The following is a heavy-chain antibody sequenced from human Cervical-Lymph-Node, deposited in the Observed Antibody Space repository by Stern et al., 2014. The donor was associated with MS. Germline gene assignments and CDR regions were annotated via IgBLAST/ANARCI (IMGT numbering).Heavy chain of an antibody. CDR1: GYTFTSYG. D-gene: IGHD6-19*01. CDR2: ISAYNGNT. J-gene: IGHJ4*02. Sequence: QVQLLQPGAEVKKPGASVKVSCKASGYTFTSYGISWVRQAPGQGLEWMGWISAYNGNTNYAQKLQGRVTMTTDTSTSTAYMELRSLRSDDTAVYYCARSSEVAANVGDFDYWGQGTLVTVSS. V-gene: IGHV1-18*01. CDR3: ARSSEVAANVGDFDY.